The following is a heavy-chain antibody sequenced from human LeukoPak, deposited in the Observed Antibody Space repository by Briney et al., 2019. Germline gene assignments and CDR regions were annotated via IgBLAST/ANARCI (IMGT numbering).Heavy chain of an antibody. CDR3: ASSYYDSSGYPALDY. CDR1: GFTFSSYA. D-gene: IGHD3-22*01. CDR2: ISYDGSNK. J-gene: IGHJ4*02. Sequence: PGGSLRLSCAASGFTFSSYAMHWVRQAPGKGLEWVAGISYDGSNKYYADSVKGRFTISRDNSKNTLYLQMNSLRAEDTAVYYCASSYYDSSGYPALDYWGQGTLVTVSS. V-gene: IGHV3-30-3*01.